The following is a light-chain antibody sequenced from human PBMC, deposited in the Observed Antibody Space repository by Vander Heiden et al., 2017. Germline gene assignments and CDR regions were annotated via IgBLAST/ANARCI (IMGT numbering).Light chain of an antibody. CDR3: KQGSNSWT. Sequence: ESVVTRSRATLSLYPGERATLSCRASQSVSSYLAWYQQKPGQAPRLLIYDASNRATGIPARFSGRGSGTDFTLTISRREPEDFAVYYWKQGSNSWTFGQGTKVEIK. CDR1: QSVSSY. CDR2: DAS. V-gene: IGKV3-11*01. J-gene: IGKJ1*01.